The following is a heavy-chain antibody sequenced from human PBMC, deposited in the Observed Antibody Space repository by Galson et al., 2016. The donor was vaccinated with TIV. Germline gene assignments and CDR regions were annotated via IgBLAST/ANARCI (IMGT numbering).Heavy chain of an antibody. CDR1: GGSFSNYA. J-gene: IGHJ2*01. CDR3: ARPSDSSWYFDL. D-gene: IGHD6-13*01. CDR2: IIPIFRSP. V-gene: IGHV1-69*13. Sequence: SVKVSCKASGGSFSNYAINWVRQAPGQGLEWMGGIIPIFRSPNYAQRFKGRVTITADESTSTAFGELSSLRSDDTAVYYCARPSDSSWYFDLWGRGTPVIVSS.